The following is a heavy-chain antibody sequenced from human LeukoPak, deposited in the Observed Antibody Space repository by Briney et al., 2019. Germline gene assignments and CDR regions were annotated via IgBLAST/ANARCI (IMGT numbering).Heavy chain of an antibody. J-gene: IGHJ4*02. D-gene: IGHD5-18*01. Sequence: AASVKVSCKASGYTFTGYYMYWVRQGPGQGLGWMGWINPNSGGTNYAQKFQGRVTMNRDTSISTAYMELSRLRSDETAVYYCARAGVDTAMAGRWGQGTLVTVSS. CDR2: INPNSGGT. CDR3: ARAGVDTAMAGR. CDR1: GYTFTGYY. V-gene: IGHV1-2*02.